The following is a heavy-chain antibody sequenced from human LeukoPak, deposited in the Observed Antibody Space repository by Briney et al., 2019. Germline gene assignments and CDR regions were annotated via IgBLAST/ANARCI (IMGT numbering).Heavy chain of an antibody. J-gene: IGHJ4*02. CDR2: IYSSGST. D-gene: IGHD6-13*01. CDR3: AREGAVARRGSDY. V-gene: IGHV4-4*07. CDR1: GGSISSYF. Sequence: PSETLSLTCTVSGGSISSYFWTWIQQPAGKGLEWIARIYSSGSTNYNPSLMSRVAMSVDTSTIYFSLNRPSVDDADTAVYYYAREGAVARRGSDYWGQGTQVTVSS.